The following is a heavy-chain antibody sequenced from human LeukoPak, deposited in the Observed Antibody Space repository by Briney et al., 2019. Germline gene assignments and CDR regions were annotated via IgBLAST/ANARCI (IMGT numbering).Heavy chain of an antibody. CDR2: INAGNGNT. J-gene: IGHJ4*02. V-gene: IGHV1-3*01. CDR1: GYTFTTYA. CDR3: ARRVGVTGFDY. D-gene: IGHD1-26*01. Sequence: ASVKVSCKASGYTFTTYAMYWVRQAPGQRLEWMGWINAGNGNTKYSQKFQGRVTITRDTSASTAYKELSSLRSEDTAVYYCARRVGVTGFDYWGQGTLVTVSS.